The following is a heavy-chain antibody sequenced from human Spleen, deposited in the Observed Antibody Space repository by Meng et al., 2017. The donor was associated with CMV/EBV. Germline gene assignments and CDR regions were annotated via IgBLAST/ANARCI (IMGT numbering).Heavy chain of an antibody. V-gene: IGHV3-48*04. CDR2: ISSSSNTI. CDR3: ASVPYCSSTSCLIDY. CDR1: GFSFSTYN. J-gene: IGHJ4*02. Sequence: GESLKISCAASGFSFSTYNMNWVRQAPGKGLERISYISSSSNTIYYADSVKGRFTISRDNAKNSLYLQMNSLRAEDTAVYYCASVPYCSSTSCLIDYWGQGTLVTVSS. D-gene: IGHD2-2*01.